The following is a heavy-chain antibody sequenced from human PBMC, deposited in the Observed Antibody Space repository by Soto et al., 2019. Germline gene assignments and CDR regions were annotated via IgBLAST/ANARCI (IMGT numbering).Heavy chain of an antibody. D-gene: IGHD2-21*01. CDR3: ARARDWAPPFDY. CDR2: INPNSGGT. Sequence: ASVKVSCKASGYTFTGYYMHWVRQAPGQGLEWMGWINPNSGGTNYAQKFQGRVTMTRDTSISTAEMELSSLRSADTAVYFCARARDWAPPFDYWGQGTLITASS. V-gene: IGHV1-2*02. J-gene: IGHJ4*02. CDR1: GYTFTGYY.